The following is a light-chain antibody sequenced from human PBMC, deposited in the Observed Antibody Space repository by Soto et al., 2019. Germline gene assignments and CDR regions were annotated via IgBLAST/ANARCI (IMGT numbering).Light chain of an antibody. CDR3: HQRSNRSPRFT. V-gene: IGKV3-11*01. CDR1: QSVSSY. J-gene: IGKJ3*01. CDR2: DAS. Sequence: EIVLTQSPATLSLSPGERATLSCRASQSVSSYLAWYQQKPGQAPRLLIYDASTRATGIPARFSGSGSGTDFTLTISSLEPEDVAVYYCHQRSNRSPRFTFGPGTKVDIK.